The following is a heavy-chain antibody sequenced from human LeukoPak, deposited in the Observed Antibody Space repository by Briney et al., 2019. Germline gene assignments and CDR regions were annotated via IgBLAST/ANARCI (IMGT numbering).Heavy chain of an antibody. J-gene: IGHJ4*02. CDR1: GYTLTELS. Sequence: ASVKVSCKVSGYTLTELSMHWVRQAPGKGLEWMGGFDPEDGETIYAQKFQGRVTMTEDTSTDTAYMELSSLRSEDTAVYYCATEVQYSGSHSYKYYFDYWGQGTLVTVSS. CDR2: FDPEDGET. CDR3: ATEVQYSGSHSYKYYFDY. D-gene: IGHD1-26*01. V-gene: IGHV1-24*01.